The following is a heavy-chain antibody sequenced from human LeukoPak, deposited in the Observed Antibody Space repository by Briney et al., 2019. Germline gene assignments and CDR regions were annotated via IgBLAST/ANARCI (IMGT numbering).Heavy chain of an antibody. CDR1: GFTVSSNE. CDR2: ISGGST. J-gene: IGHJ3*02. D-gene: IGHD2-15*01. CDR3: AKDGGSDPDSFDI. V-gene: IGHV3-38-3*01. Sequence: PGGSLRLSCAASGFTVSSNEMSWVRQAPGKGLEWVSSISGGSTYYADSRKGRFTISRDNTKNSLYLQMNSLRAEDTAVYYCAKDGGSDPDSFDIWGQGTMVTVSS.